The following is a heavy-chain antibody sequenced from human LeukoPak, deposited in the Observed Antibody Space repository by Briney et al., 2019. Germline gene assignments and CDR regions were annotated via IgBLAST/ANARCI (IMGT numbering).Heavy chain of an antibody. J-gene: IGHJ4*02. CDR2: ISGSGGST. D-gene: IGHD2-8*01. CDR1: GFTFSGYA. V-gene: IGHV3-23*01. Sequence: PGGSLRLSCAASGFTFSGYAMSWVRQAPGKGLEWVSAISGSGGSTYYADSVKGRFTISRDNSKNTLYLQMNSLRAEDTAVYYCAKDRLEYSIQTPLDYWGQGTLVTVSS. CDR3: AKDRLEYSIQTPLDY.